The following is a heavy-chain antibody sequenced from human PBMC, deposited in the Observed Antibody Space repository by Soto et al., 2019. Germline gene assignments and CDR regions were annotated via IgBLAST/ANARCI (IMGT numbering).Heavy chain of an antibody. CDR3: ARNYYDSSGYPGY. CDR1: GYTFTGYY. V-gene: IGHV1-2*02. D-gene: IGHD3-22*01. Sequence: ASVKVSCKASGYTFTGYYMHWVLQAPGQGLEWMGWINPNSGGTNYAQKFQGRVTMTRDTSISTAYMELSRLRSDDTAVYYCARNYYDSSGYPGYWGQGTLVTVSS. CDR2: INPNSGGT. J-gene: IGHJ4*02.